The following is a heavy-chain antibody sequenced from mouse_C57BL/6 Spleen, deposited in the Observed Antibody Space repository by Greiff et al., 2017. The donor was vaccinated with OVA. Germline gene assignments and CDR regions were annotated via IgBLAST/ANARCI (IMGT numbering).Heavy chain of an antibody. J-gene: IGHJ3*01. CDR2: INPNNGGT. CDR3: AGDWFAY. Sequence: EVQLQQSGPELVKPGASVKISCKASGYTFTDYYMNWVKQSHGKSLEWIGDINPNNGGTSYNQKFKGKATLTVDKSSSTAYMELRSLTSEDSAVYYCAGDWFAYWGQGTLVTVSA. CDR1: GYTFTDYY. V-gene: IGHV1-26*01.